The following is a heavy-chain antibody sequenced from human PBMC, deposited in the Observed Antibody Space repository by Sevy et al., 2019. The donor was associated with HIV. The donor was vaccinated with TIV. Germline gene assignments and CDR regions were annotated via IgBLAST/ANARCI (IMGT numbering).Heavy chain of an antibody. Sequence: ASVKVSCKASGYSFTGYYMHWVRQAAGQGLEWMGRINPISGATDGSQKFQGRVTMTRETSISTAYMEVSRLRSGDTAVYYCVRAPTDFWTGGMDVWGQGTTVTVSS. CDR1: GYSFTGYY. J-gene: IGHJ6*02. CDR2: INPISGAT. CDR3: VRAPTDFWTGGMDV. V-gene: IGHV1-2*06. D-gene: IGHD3-3*01.